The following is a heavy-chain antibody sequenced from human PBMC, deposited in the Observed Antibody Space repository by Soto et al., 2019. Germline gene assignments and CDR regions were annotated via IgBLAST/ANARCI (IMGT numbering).Heavy chain of an antibody. J-gene: IGHJ6*02. CDR1: GFTVSSNY. CDR2: IYSGGST. V-gene: IGHV3-53*01. CDR3: ARDLVVPRARGTDV. Sequence: PGGSLRLSSADSGFTVSSNYMSWVRQAPGKGLEWVSVIYSGGSTYYADSVKGRFTISRDNSKNTLYLQMNSLRAEDTAVYYCARDLVVPRARGTDVWGQVTTVTVSS. D-gene: IGHD2-21*01.